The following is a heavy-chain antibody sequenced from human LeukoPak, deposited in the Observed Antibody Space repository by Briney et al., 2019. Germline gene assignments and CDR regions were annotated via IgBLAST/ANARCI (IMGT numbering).Heavy chain of an antibody. J-gene: IGHJ4*02. Sequence: GRSLRLSCAAPGFTFSSFVVHWVRQAPGKGLEWVAVIKQDGSEKYCVDSVKGRFTISRDNAKNSLSLQMNSLRAEDTAVYYCARHSSRVFDYWGQGTLVTVSS. V-gene: IGHV3-7*01. CDR1: GFTFSSFV. CDR3: ARHSSRVFDY. D-gene: IGHD6-13*01. CDR2: IKQDGSEK.